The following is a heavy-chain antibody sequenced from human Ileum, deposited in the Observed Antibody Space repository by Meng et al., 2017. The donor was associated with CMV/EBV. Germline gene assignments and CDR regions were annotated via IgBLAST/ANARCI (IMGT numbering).Heavy chain of an antibody. Sequence: SETLSLTCTVSGDSIGSSYWSWIRQPPGKGLEWIGYIYYSGSTNYNPSLKSRVSISVDTSKNQFSLNLYSVTAADTAVYYCAQGEDSSGFNYFDYWGQGTLVTVSS. D-gene: IGHD3-22*01. CDR2: IYYSGST. V-gene: IGHV4-59*01. J-gene: IGHJ4*02. CDR1: GDSIGSSY. CDR3: AQGEDSSGFNYFDY.